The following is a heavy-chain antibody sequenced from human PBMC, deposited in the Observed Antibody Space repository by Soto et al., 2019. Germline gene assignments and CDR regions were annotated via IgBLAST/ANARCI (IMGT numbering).Heavy chain of an antibody. J-gene: IGHJ4*02. CDR3: AHRTTVTSGIN. CDR2: IYWNDEK. CDR1: GFSLTTDGVG. Sequence: QITLRESGPTLVEPTQTLTLTCTFSGFSLTTDGVGVDWIRQPPGRALEWLGLIYWNDEKRYRPSLHSRLTITRDTSRNQVVLTMTNVDPVDTATYYCAHRTTVTSGINWGQGTLVTVSS. V-gene: IGHV2-5*01. D-gene: IGHD4-4*01.